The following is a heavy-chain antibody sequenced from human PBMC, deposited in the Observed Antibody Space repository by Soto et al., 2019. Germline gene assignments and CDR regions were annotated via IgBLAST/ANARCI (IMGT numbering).Heavy chain of an antibody. D-gene: IGHD3-9*01. V-gene: IGHV1-18*01. J-gene: IGHJ4*02. Sequence: ASVKVSCKASGYTFTSYGISWVRQAPGQGLEWMGWISAYNGNTNYAQKLQGRVTMTTDTSTSTAYMELRSLRSDDTAVYYCARTRSLRYFDWLPFDYWGQGTLVTVSS. CDR1: GYTFTSYG. CDR3: ARTRSLRYFDWLPFDY. CDR2: ISAYNGNT.